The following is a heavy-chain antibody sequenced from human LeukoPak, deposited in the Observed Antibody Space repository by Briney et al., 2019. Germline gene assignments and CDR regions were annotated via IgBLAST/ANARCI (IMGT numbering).Heavy chain of an antibody. Sequence: SETLSLTCTVSGVSVSNNYWSWIRQPPGKGLEWIGYIYSDGSTNYNPSLKSRVTISVDRSQNQLFLRLSSVAAADTAVYYCARVISDSSSWFFDYWGQGTLVTVSS. J-gene: IGHJ4*02. V-gene: IGHV4-59*02. D-gene: IGHD6-13*01. CDR3: ARVISDSSSWFFDY. CDR1: GVSVSNNY. CDR2: IYSDGST.